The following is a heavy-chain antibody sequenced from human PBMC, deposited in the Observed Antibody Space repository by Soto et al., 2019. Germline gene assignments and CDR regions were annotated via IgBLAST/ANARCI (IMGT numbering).Heavy chain of an antibody. D-gene: IGHD6-13*01. CDR2: INWNSGSI. CDR3: VKDESINWYSGHFRH. CDR1: GLTFDDYA. V-gene: IGHV3-9*01. J-gene: IGHJ1*01. Sequence: GGSLRLSSAASGLTFDDYAMHWVRQVPGKGLEWVSGINWNSGSIGYGDSVKGRFAISRDNAKNSLHLQMNSLSAEDTAFYYCVKDESINWYSGHFRHWGQGTLVTVSS.